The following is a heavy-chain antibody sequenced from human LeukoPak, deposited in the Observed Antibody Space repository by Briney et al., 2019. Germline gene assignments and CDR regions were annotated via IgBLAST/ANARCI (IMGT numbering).Heavy chain of an antibody. D-gene: IGHD1-26*01. CDR2: IKQDGSEK. J-gene: IGHJ4*02. CDR1: GFTFSTYR. CDR3: ASDEWGAYNFDY. Sequence: GGSLRLSCAASGFTFSTYRMSWVRQAPGKGLEWVANIKQDGSEKYYVDSVKGRFTISRDNAKNSLYLQMNSLRAEDTAVYYCASDEWGAYNFDYWGQGTLVTVSS. V-gene: IGHV3-7*01.